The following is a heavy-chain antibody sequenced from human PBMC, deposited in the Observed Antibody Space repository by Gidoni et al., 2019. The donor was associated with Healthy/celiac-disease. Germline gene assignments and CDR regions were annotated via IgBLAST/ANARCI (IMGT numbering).Heavy chain of an antibody. CDR1: GFTFSSYG. CDR2: ISYDGSNK. J-gene: IGHJ3*01. Sequence: QVQLVESGGGVVQPGRSLRLSCAASGFTFSSYGMHWVRQAPGKGLEWVAVISYDGSNKYYADSVKGRFTISRDNSKNTLYLQMNSLRAEDTAVYYCAKPSPDDYGDYPSFWGQGTMVTVSS. V-gene: IGHV3-30*18. D-gene: IGHD4-17*01. CDR3: AKPSPDDYGDYPSF.